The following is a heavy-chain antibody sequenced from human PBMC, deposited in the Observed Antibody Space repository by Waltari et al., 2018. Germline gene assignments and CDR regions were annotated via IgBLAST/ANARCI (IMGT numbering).Heavy chain of an antibody. V-gene: IGHV4-4*07. CDR1: AGSINNYY. Sequence: QVQLQESGPGLVKPSETLSLTCTVSAGSINNYYWSWSRQPAGKGLEGIGRIYSSGTTDYNPSLTSRVTMLVDTSKNQFSLKLSSVTAADTAVYYCARMGSTSRHSSRDIMDVWGQGASVTVS. CDR3: ARMGSTSRHSSRDIMDV. D-gene: IGHD2-2*01. CDR2: IYSSGTT. J-gene: IGHJ6*02.